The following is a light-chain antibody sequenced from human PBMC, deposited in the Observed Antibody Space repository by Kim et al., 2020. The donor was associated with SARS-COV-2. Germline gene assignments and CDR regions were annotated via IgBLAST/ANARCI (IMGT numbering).Light chain of an antibody. J-gene: IGKJ3*01. CDR3: QQFKSFPFT. CDR1: QGISTA. CDR2: DAS. Sequence: PSAGDTVPITCPASQGISTALAWYQQTPGKPPKLLIYDASNLKSGVASRFSGSGSGTDFALTISSLQPEDFATYYCQQFKSFPFTFGPGTKVDIK. V-gene: IGKV1-13*02.